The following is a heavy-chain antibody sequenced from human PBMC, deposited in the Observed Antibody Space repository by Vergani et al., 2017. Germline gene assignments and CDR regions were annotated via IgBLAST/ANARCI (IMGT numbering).Heavy chain of an antibody. D-gene: IGHD6-6*01. Sequence: VQLVESGGGVVQPGRSLRLSCAASGFIFSSYAMSWVRQAPGKGLEWVSAISGSGGSTYYADSVKGRFTISRDNSKNTLYLQMNSLRAEDTAVYYCARRSIAAPADFDPWGQGTLVTVSS. J-gene: IGHJ5*02. CDR1: GFIFSSYA. CDR3: ARRSIAAPADFDP. V-gene: IGHV3-23*04. CDR2: ISGSGGST.